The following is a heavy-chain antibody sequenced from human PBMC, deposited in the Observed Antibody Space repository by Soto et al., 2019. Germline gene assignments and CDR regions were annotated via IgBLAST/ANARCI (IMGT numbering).Heavy chain of an antibody. CDR2: ISGSGGST. V-gene: IGHV3-23*01. Sequence: QPGGSLRLSCAASGFTFTNYAMSWVRQAPGKGLEWVSAISGSGGSTHYADSVKGRFTISRDNSKNTLYLQMNSLRADDTAVYYCAKDKDVGARKPDYWGQGTLVTVSS. CDR1: GFTFTNYA. J-gene: IGHJ4*02. CDR3: AKDKDVGARKPDY. D-gene: IGHD6-6*01.